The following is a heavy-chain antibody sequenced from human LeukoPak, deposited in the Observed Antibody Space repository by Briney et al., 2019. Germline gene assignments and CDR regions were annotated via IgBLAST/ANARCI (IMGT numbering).Heavy chain of an antibody. V-gene: IGHV3-23*01. J-gene: IGHJ4*02. D-gene: IGHD4-17*01. Sequence: GGSLRLSCAASGFTFSSYTMRWVRQAPGKGLEWVSAISGSGGSTFYADSVKGRFTISRDNAKNSLYLQMNSLRAEDTAVYYCARGGVTVTTARDWGQGTLVTVSS. CDR3: ARGGVTVTTARD. CDR1: GFTFSSYT. CDR2: ISGSGGST.